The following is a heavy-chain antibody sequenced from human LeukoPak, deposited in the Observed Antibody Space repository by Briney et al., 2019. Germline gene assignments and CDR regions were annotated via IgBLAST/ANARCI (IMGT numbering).Heavy chain of an antibody. CDR2: IYPGDSDT. Sequence: ESLKISCKVSGYNFISYWIGWVRQMPGKGLEWMGIIYPGDSDTRYSPSFQGQVTISADKSISTAYLQWSSLRASDTAMYYCARRIGGYCSTTSCPNGAFDIWGQGTVVTVSS. J-gene: IGHJ3*02. V-gene: IGHV5-51*01. D-gene: IGHD2-2*01. CDR1: GYNFISYW. CDR3: ARRIGGYCSTTSCPNGAFDI.